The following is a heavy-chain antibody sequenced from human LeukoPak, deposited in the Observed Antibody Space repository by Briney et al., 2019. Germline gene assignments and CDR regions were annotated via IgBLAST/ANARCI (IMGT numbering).Heavy chain of an antibody. Sequence: SETLSLTCTVSGVSVSSGSYYWSWIRQPPGKGLEWIGYIYYSGSTNYHPSLKSRVTISVDTSKTQFSLKLSSVTAADTAVYYCARGHRLSGRRPPIDYWGQGTLVTVSS. J-gene: IGHJ4*02. D-gene: IGHD3-9*01. CDR3: ARGHRLSGRRPPIDY. CDR2: IYYSGST. CDR1: GVSVSSGSYY. V-gene: IGHV4-61*01.